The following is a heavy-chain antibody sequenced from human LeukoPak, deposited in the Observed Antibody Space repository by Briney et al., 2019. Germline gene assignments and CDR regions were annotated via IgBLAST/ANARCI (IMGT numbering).Heavy chain of an antibody. CDR2: IYYTGNT. Sequence: SETLSLTCSVSGGSISSSSYYWGWIRQPPGKGLEWIGSIYYTGNTYYNPSLESRVTILVDTSKNQFSLKLNSVTAADTAVYYCARGWGYFDYWGQGTLVTFSS. CDR3: ARGWGYFDY. D-gene: IGHD1-26*01. CDR1: GGSISSSSYY. V-gene: IGHV4-39*07. J-gene: IGHJ4*02.